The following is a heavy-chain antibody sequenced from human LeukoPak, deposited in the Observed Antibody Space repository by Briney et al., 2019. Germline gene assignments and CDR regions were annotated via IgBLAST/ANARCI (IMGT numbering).Heavy chain of an antibody. V-gene: IGHV3-48*01. CDR1: GFSFCSYI. CDR3: ARDPHSLDY. CDR2: IAYTNTI. Sequence: GGSLRHSCTASGFSFCSYILNWVRQAPGEGAEWVAYIAYTNTIHYADSVRGRFAISRDNAKNSLYLQLNSLRAEDTAVYYCARDPHSLDYWGQGTRVTVSS. J-gene: IGHJ4*02.